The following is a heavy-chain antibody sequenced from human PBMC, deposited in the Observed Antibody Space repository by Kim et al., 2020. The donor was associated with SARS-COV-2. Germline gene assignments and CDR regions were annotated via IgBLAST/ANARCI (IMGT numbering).Heavy chain of an antibody. D-gene: IGHD6-19*01. V-gene: IGHV4-61*01. CDR2: IYYSGST. CDR3: ARVLYSSGWEGAWFDP. Sequence: SETLSLTCTVSGGSVSSGSYYWSWIRQPPGKGLEWIGYIYYSGSTNYNPSLKSRVTISVDTSKNQFSLKLSSVTAADTAVYYCARVLYSSGWEGAWFDPWGQGTLVTVSS. J-gene: IGHJ5*02. CDR1: GGSVSSGSYY.